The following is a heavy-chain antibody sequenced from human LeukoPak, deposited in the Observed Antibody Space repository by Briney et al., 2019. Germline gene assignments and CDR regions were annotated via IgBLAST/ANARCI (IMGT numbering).Heavy chain of an antibody. CDR2: ISFSGSTI. Sequence: GGSLRLSCAASGFTFSDYYMSWIRQAPGKGLEWVSYISFSGSTIYYADSVKGRFTISRDNAKNSLYLQMNSLRAEDTAVYYCARGRDGYNFLSRGEYYYFDYWGQGTLVTASS. J-gene: IGHJ4*02. CDR1: GFTFSDYY. CDR3: ARGRDGYNFLSRGEYYYFDY. V-gene: IGHV3-11*01. D-gene: IGHD5-24*01.